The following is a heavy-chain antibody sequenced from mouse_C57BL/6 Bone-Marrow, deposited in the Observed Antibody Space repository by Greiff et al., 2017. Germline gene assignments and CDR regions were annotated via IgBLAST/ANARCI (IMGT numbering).Heavy chain of an antibody. D-gene: IGHD2-2*01. V-gene: IGHV1-55*01. CDR3: AGYGYALDY. CDR2: IYPGSGST. J-gene: IGHJ2*01. Sequence: QVQLQQSGAELVKPGASVKMSCKASGYTFTSYWITWVKQKPGQGLEWIGDIYPGSGSTNYNENFKSKATLTVDTSSSTAYMQLSSLTSEDSAVYYCAGYGYALDYWGQGTTLTVSS. CDR1: GYTFTSYW.